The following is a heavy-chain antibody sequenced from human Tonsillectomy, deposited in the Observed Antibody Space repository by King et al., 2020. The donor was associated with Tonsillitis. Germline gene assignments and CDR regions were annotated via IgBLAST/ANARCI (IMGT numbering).Heavy chain of an antibody. CDR1: GFTFGDYI. V-gene: IGHV3-49*03. CDR3: TSRILVYGDYGVRGGFDH. D-gene: IGHD4-17*01. J-gene: IGHJ4*02. Sequence: QLVQSGGGLAQPGRSLRLSCSGSGFTFGDYIMSWFRQAPGKGLEWVGFIRSAAYGGTAEYAASVKGRFTMSRDDSKSIAYVQMNSLKTEDTAVYYCTSRILVYGDYGVRGGFDHWGQGTLVTVSS. CDR2: IRSAAYGGTA.